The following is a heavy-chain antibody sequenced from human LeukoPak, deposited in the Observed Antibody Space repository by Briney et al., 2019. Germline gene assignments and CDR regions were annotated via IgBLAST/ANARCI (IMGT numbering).Heavy chain of an antibody. CDR3: ARLLDHIDY. J-gene: IGHJ4*02. CDR1: GGSISSHY. D-gene: IGHD1-26*01. Sequence: SETLSLTCSVSGGSISSHYWLWIRQPAGKGLEWIGRVYNSGRTNYNPSLKSRVTMSVDMSKNQFSLKLSSVTAADTAVYYCARLLDHIDYWGQGTLVTVSS. V-gene: IGHV4-4*07. CDR2: VYNSGRT.